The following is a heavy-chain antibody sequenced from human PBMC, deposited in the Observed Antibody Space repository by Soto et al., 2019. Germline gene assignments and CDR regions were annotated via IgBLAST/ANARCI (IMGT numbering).Heavy chain of an antibody. D-gene: IGHD2-21*02. J-gene: IGHJ4*02. CDR3: ASGYAYCGGDCYSY. CDR1: GGSISSYY. V-gene: IGHV4-59*01. CDR2: NYYSGST. Sequence: SETLSLTCTVSGGSISSYYWSWIRQPPGKGLEWIGYNYYSGSTNYNPSLKSRVTISVDTSKNQFSLKLSSVTAADTAVYYCASGYAYCGGDCYSYWGQGTLVTVSS.